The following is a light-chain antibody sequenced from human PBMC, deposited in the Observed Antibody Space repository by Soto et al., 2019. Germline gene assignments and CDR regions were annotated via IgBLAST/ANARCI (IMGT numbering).Light chain of an antibody. CDR2: GSS. J-gene: IGKJ1*01. V-gene: IGKV3-20*01. CDR1: QSVSSSY. Sequence: EIVLIQSPATLALSPGERATLDRRASQSVSSSYLAWYQQKPGQATRLLIYGSSSRATGIPDRFSCSGSGTDVTLTLSRLEPEDFAVYYCQQYGSSPWTFGQGTKVDI. CDR3: QQYGSSPWT.